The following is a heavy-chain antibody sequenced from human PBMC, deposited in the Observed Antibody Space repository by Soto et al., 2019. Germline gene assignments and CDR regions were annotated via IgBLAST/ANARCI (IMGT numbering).Heavy chain of an antibody. CDR3: ATSSRKHCRGDTCFENWFDP. V-gene: IGHV1-69*13. CDR2: IILMFGTA. J-gene: IGHJ5*02. D-gene: IGHD2-21*02. Sequence: SVKVSCKASGGSFSSYVISWVRQAPGQGLEWMGGIILMFGTANYEQRFQGRLTINADERTNTAYMELSTLGPEDSAVYYCATSSRKHCRGDTCFENWFDPWGQGTRVTVYS. CDR1: GGSFSSYV.